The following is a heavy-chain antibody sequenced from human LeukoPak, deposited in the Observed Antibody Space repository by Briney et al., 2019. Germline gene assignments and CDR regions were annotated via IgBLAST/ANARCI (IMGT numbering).Heavy chain of an antibody. CDR3: AKERDIVVVPAAMQVGY. V-gene: IGHV3-23*01. J-gene: IGHJ4*02. CDR2: ISGSGGST. D-gene: IGHD2-2*01. Sequence: GGSLRLSCAASGFTFSSYAMSWVRQAPGKGLEWVSAISGSGGSTYYADSVKGRFTISRDNSKNTLYLQMYSLRAEDTAVYYCAKERDIVVVPAAMQVGYWGQGTLVTVSS. CDR1: GFTFSSYA.